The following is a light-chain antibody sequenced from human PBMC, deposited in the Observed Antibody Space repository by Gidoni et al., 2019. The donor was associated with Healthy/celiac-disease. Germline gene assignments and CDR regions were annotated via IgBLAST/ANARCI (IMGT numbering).Light chain of an antibody. V-gene: IGLV1-51*01. CDR2: DNN. CDR1: SSNIGNNY. Sequence: QSVLTQPPSVSAAPGQKVTISCSGSSSNIGNNYVSWYQQLPGTAPKLLIYDNNKRPSGIPARSSGSKSGTSATLGITGLQTGDEADYYCGTWDSSLSAWVFGGGTKLTVL. CDR3: GTWDSSLSAWV. J-gene: IGLJ3*02.